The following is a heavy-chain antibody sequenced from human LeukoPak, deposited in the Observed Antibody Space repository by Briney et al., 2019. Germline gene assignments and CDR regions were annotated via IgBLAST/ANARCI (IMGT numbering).Heavy chain of an antibody. CDR1: GGSISSSSYY. Sequence: PSETLSLTCTVSGGSISSSSYYWGWIRQPPGKGLEWIGSIYYSGSTYYNPSHKSRVTISVDTSKNQFSLKLSSVTAADTAVYYCARVGIAAASWFDPWGQGTLVTVSS. V-gene: IGHV4-39*07. CDR3: ARVGIAAASWFDP. CDR2: IYYSGST. D-gene: IGHD6-13*01. J-gene: IGHJ5*02.